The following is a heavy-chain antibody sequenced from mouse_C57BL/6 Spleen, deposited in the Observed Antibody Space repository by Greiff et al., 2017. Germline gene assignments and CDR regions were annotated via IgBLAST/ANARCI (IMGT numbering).Heavy chain of an antibody. Sequence: QLQQPGAELVKPGASVKMSCKASGYTFTSYWITWVKQRPGQGLEWIGDIYPGSGSTNYNEKFKSKATLTVDTSSSTAYMQLSSLTSEDSAVYYCARSGDYGSTFDYWGQGTTLTVSS. D-gene: IGHD1-1*01. J-gene: IGHJ2*01. CDR3: ARSGDYGSTFDY. CDR1: GYTFTSYW. CDR2: IYPGSGST. V-gene: IGHV1-55*01.